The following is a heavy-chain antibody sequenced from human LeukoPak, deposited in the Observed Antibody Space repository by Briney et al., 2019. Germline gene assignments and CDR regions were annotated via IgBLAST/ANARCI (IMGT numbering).Heavy chain of an antibody. J-gene: IGHJ4*02. V-gene: IGHV3-30*02. CDR1: GFTFSSYG. CDR3: ARTYDSSGYYQGGYFDY. D-gene: IGHD3-22*01. Sequence: GGSLRLSCAASGFTFSSYGMHWVRQAPGKGLEWVAFIRYDGSNKYYADSVKGRFTISRDNSKNTLYLQMNSLRAEDTAVYYCARTYDSSGYYQGGYFDYWGQGTLVTVSS. CDR2: IRYDGSNK.